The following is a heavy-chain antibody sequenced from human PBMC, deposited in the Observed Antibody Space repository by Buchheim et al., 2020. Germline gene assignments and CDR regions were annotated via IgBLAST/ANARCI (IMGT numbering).Heavy chain of an antibody. D-gene: IGHD3-10*01. J-gene: IGHJ4*01. V-gene: IGHV4-34*01. CDR2: INHIGDT. CDR1: GESFSGYY. CDR3: ARGRSWSFDL. Sequence: QVQLQQWGARLLKPSETLSLTCSVFGESFSGYYWTWIRQTPGKGLEWIGEINHIGDTNYNPSLKSRLSVPVDTSKSQFTLNLTSVTAADTAVFYCARGRSWSFDLWGHGTL.